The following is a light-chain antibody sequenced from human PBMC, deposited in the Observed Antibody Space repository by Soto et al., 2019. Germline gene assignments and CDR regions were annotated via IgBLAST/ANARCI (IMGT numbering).Light chain of an antibody. CDR1: RTDVGTYNY. CDR3: SSYTSDSTLV. Sequence: QSALTQPASVSGSPGQSIAISCTGTRTDVGTYNYVSWYQQHPGKAPKLLIYEVNSRPSGVSNRFSGAKSGNTASLTISGLQAEDEADYYCSSYTSDSTLVFGGGTKLTVL. CDR2: EVN. V-gene: IGLV2-14*01. J-gene: IGLJ3*02.